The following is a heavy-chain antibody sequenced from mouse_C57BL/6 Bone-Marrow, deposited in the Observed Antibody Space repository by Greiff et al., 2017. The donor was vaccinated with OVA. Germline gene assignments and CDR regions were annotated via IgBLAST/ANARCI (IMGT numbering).Heavy chain of an antibody. CDR3: ARRGGWLLRYLDY. CDR2: IDPSDSYT. J-gene: IGHJ2*01. CDR1: GYTFTSYW. D-gene: IGHD2-3*01. V-gene: IGHV1-69*01. Sequence: QVQLQQPGAELVMPGASVKLSCKASGYTFTSYWMHWVKQRPGQGLEWIGEIDPSDSYTNYNQKFKGKATLTVDKSSSTAYMQLSSLTSEDSAVYYCARRGGWLLRYLDYWGQGTTLTVSS.